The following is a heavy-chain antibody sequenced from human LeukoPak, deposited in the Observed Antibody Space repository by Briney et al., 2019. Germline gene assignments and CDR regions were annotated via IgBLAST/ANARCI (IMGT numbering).Heavy chain of an antibody. V-gene: IGHV4-34*01. D-gene: IGHD4-17*01. Sequence: SETLSLTCAAYGGSFSGYYWSWIRQPPGKGLEWIGEINHSGSTNYNPSLKSRVTISVDTSKNQFSLKLSSVTAADTAVYYCARHYSGDYFWGQGTLVTVSS. CDR1: GGSFSGYY. CDR3: ARHYSGDYF. CDR2: INHSGST. J-gene: IGHJ4*02.